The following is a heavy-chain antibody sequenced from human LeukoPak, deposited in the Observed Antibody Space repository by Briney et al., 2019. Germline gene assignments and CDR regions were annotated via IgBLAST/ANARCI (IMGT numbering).Heavy chain of an antibody. V-gene: IGHV4-38-2*02. D-gene: IGHD4-23*01. CDR3: ARGGGNGGGWVGHYYYMDV. J-gene: IGHJ6*03. Sequence: SETLSLTCTVSGYSISSGYYWGWIRQPPGKGLEWIGTIYHSGSTYYNPSLKSRVTISVDTSNNQFSLKLSSVTAADTAVYYCARGGGNGGGWVGHYYYMDVWGKGTTVTVSS. CDR2: IYHSGST. CDR1: GYSISSGYY.